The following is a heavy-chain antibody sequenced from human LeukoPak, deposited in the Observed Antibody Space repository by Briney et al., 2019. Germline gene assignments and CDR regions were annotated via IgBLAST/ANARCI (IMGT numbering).Heavy chain of an antibody. D-gene: IGHD3-9*01. CDR2: IYISGST. V-gene: IGHV4-4*07. Sequence: KTSETLSLTCTVSGGSISSYYWSWIRQPAGKGLEWIGRIYISGSTNYNPSLKSRATMSVDTSKNQFSLKLSSVTAADTAVYYCARAPLLTGYFDFDYWGQGTLVTVSS. J-gene: IGHJ4*02. CDR1: GGSISSYY. CDR3: ARAPLLTGYFDFDY.